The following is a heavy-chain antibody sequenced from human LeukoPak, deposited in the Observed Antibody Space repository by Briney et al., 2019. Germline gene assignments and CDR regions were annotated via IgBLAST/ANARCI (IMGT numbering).Heavy chain of an antibody. CDR1: GGSFSGYY. Sequence: PSETLSLTCAVYGGSFSGYYWSWIRQPPGKGLEWIGEINHSGSTNYNPSLKSRVTISVDTSKNQFSLKLSSVTAADTAVYYYATSMVRDRAFDIWGQGTMVTVSS. D-gene: IGHD3-10*01. V-gene: IGHV4-34*01. J-gene: IGHJ3*02. CDR2: INHSGST. CDR3: ATSMVRDRAFDI.